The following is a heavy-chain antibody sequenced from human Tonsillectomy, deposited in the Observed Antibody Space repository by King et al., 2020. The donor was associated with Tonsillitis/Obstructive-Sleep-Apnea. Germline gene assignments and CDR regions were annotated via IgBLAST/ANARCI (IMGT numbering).Heavy chain of an antibody. V-gene: IGHV3-11*05. CDR3: AGGIYDSSCDYPIHFDY. CDR1: GFTFSDYY. J-gene: IGHJ4*02. D-gene: IGHD3-22*01. Sequence: VQLVESGGGLVKPGGSLRLSCAASGFTFSDYYMSWSRQAPGKGLEWVSYISSSSSYTNYADSVKGRFTISRDNAKNSLYLQMNSLRAEDTAVYYCAGGIYDSSCDYPIHFDYWGQGTLVTVSS. CDR2: ISSSSSYT.